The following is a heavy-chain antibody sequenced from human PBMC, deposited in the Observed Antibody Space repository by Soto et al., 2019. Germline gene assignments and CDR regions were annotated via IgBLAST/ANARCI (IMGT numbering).Heavy chain of an antibody. J-gene: IGHJ4*02. CDR1: GFNFRSYG. V-gene: IGHV3-30*18. CDR3: AKDGGPVWSGYYALGS. Sequence: GGSLRLSCAASGFNFRSYGMHWVRQPPGKGLEWMAIISYDGTSKHHVDSVRGRFTISRDNSKSTLYLQMNNLRPEDTGVYYCAKDGGPVWSGYYALGSWGQGTQVTVSS. CDR2: ISYDGTSK. D-gene: IGHD3-3*01.